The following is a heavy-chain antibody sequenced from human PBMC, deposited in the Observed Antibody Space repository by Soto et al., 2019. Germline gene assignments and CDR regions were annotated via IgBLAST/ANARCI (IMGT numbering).Heavy chain of an antibody. CDR1: GFTVSSNY. V-gene: IGHV3-53*01. Sequence: PGGSLRLSCAASGFTVSSNYMSWVRQAPGKGLEWVSVIYSGGSTYYADSVKGRFTISRDNSKNTLYLQMNSLRAEDTAVYYCARALITIFGVGHGAFDIWGQGTMVTVSS. CDR2: IYSGGST. D-gene: IGHD3-3*01. J-gene: IGHJ3*02. CDR3: ARALITIFGVGHGAFDI.